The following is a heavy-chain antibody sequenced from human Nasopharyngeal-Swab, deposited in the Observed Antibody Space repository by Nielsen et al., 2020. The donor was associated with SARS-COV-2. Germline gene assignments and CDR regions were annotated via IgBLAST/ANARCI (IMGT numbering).Heavy chain of an antibody. Sequence: GESLKISCAASGFTFSNAWMSWVRQAPGKGLEWVSYISSSSSTIYYADSVKGRFTISRDNAKNSLYLQMNSLRAEDTAVYYCARDPDYDFWSGYSKSFDYWGQGTLVTVSS. D-gene: IGHD3-3*01. CDR2: ISSSSSTI. CDR3: ARDPDYDFWSGYSKSFDY. V-gene: IGHV3-48*04. J-gene: IGHJ4*02. CDR1: GFTFSNAW.